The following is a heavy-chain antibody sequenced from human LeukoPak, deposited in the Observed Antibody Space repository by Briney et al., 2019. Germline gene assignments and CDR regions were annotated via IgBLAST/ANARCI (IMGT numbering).Heavy chain of an antibody. D-gene: IGHD3-22*01. CDR1: GGSISSSNW. V-gene: IGHV4-4*02. CDR2: IYHSGST. CDR3: ARDYDTSGSYFDFFDY. J-gene: IGHJ4*02. Sequence: SETLSLTCAVSGGSISSSNWWSWVRQPPGKGLEWIGEIYHSGSTNYNPSLKSRVTISVDKSKNQFSLKLSSVTAADTAVYYCARDYDTSGSYFDFFDYWGQGTLVTVSS.